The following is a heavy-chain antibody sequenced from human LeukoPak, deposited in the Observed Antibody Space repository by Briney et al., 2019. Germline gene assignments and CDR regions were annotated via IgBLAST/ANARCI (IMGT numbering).Heavy chain of an antibody. CDR2: ISANGGST. V-gene: IGHV3-23*01. Sequence: GGSLRLSCAASGFTFSTSVMSWVRQAPGNGLEWVSAISANGGSTYYADSVTGRFTISRDNSKNTLYLQMNSLRAEDTALYYCAKLPTGYPNWFDPWGQGTLVTVSS. D-gene: IGHD3-9*01. CDR1: GFTFSTSV. CDR3: AKLPTGYPNWFDP. J-gene: IGHJ5*02.